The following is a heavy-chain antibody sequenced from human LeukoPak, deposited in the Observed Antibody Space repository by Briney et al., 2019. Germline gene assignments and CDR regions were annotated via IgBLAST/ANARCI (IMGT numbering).Heavy chain of an antibody. Sequence: SETLSLTCTVSGGSISRGGFYWNWIRQHPGEGLDWIGYIYHSGSTYYNPSLKSRVTISVDTSKNQFSLKLSSVTAADTAVYYCASGGSGSFLADAFDIWGQGTLVTVSS. CDR1: GGSISRGGFY. D-gene: IGHD3-10*01. CDR3: ASGGSGSFLADAFDI. J-gene: IGHJ3*02. CDR2: IYHSGST. V-gene: IGHV4-31*03.